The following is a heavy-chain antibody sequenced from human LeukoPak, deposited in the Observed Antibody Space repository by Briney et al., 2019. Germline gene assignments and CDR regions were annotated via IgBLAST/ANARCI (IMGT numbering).Heavy chain of an antibody. Sequence: ASVKVSCKASGYTFTSYGTSWVRQAPGQGLEWMGWISAYNGNTNYAQKLQGRVTMTTDTSTSTAYMELRSLRSDDTAVYYCARDNIVVGGAATATPFQYWGQGTLVTVSS. V-gene: IGHV1-18*01. CDR2: ISAYNGNT. CDR1: GYTFTSYG. D-gene: IGHD2-15*01. J-gene: IGHJ4*02. CDR3: ARDNIVVGGAATATPFQY.